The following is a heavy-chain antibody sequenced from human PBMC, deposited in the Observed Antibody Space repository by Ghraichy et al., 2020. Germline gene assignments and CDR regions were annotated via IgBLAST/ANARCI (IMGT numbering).Heavy chain of an antibody. D-gene: IGHD4-17*01. V-gene: IGHV4-61*01. CDR3: ARNGYGDYGDYPYYFDY. CDR2: IYYSGST. Sequence: SETLSLTCTVSGGSVSSGSYYWSWIRQPPGKGLEWIGYIYYSGSTNYNPSLKSRVTISVDTSKNQFSLKLSSVTAADTAVYYCARNGYGDYGDYPYYFDYWGQGTLVTVSS. J-gene: IGHJ4*02. CDR1: GGSVSSGSYY.